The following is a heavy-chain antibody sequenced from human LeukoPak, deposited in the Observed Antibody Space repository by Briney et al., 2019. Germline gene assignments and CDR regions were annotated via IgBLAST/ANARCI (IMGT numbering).Heavy chain of an antibody. D-gene: IGHD5-12*01. CDR2: ISGAGTII. V-gene: IGHV3-23*01. J-gene: IGHJ4*02. Sequence: PGGSLRLSCAASGFTFSNYWMHWVRQAPGKGLVWVAHISGAGTIISYADSVKGRFTISRDTSTNTLFLQMDSLRADDTAVFYCAKDLDSGYGIQFDYWGQGTLVTVSS. CDR3: AKDLDSGYGIQFDY. CDR1: GFTFSNYW.